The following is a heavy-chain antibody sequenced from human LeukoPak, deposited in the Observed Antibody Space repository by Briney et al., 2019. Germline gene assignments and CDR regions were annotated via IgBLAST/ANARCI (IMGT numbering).Heavy chain of an antibody. CDR1: GYTFTNNY. CDR2: IYPRDGST. CDR3: ARDQEGFDY. Sequence: ASVKVSCKASGYTFTNNYLHWVRQAPGRGLEWMGMIYPRDGSTSYAQNFQGRVTVTRDTSTTTVHMELRGLRSEDTAVYYCARDQEGFDYWGQGTVVTVSS. J-gene: IGHJ4*02. V-gene: IGHV1-46*01.